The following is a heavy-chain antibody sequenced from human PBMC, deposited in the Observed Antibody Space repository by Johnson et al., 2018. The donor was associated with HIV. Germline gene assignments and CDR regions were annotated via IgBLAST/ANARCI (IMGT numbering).Heavy chain of an antibody. J-gene: IGHJ3*02. CDR2: IRYDGSNK. CDR3: ARMTTTVSHHDAFDI. V-gene: IGHV3-30*02. CDR1: GFTFSSYG. Sequence: QEKLVESGGGVVQPGGSLRLACAASGFTFSSYGMHWVRQAPGKGLEGVAFIRYDGSNKYFTDSVRGRFTISRDNSRNTLFLQMGSLRLEDMAVYYCARMTTTVSHHDAFDIWGQGTMVTVSS. D-gene: IGHD4-17*01.